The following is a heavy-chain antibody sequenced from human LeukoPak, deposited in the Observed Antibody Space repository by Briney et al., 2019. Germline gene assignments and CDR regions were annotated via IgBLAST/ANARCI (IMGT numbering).Heavy chain of an antibody. V-gene: IGHV3-43D*03. CDR2: ISWDGGST. J-gene: IGHJ6*03. CDR3: AKDTDYGDYYYYMDV. D-gene: IGHD4-17*01. Sequence: PGGSLRLSYAASGFTFDDYAMHWVRQAPGKGLEWVSLISWDGGSTYYADSVKGRFTISRDNSKNSLYLQMNSLRAEDTALYYCAKDTDYGDYYYYMDVWGKGTTVTVSS. CDR1: GFTFDDYA.